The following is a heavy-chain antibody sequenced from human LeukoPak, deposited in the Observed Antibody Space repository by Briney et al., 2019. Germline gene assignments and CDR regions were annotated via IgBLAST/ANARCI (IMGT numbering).Heavy chain of an antibody. D-gene: IGHD2-2*01. CDR1: GFTFDDYG. Sequence: GGSLRLSCAASGFTFDDYGMSWVRQAPGKGLEWVSGINWNGGRTGYADSVKGRFTISRDNAKNSLYLQMNSLRDEDTALYYCARGHTYCSSTTCYGFDYWGQGTLVTVSS. J-gene: IGHJ4*02. CDR2: INWNGGRT. V-gene: IGHV3-20*04. CDR3: ARGHTYCSSTTCYGFDY.